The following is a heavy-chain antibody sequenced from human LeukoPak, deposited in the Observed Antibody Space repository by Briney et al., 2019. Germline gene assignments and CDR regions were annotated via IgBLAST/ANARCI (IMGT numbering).Heavy chain of an antibody. CDR1: GFTFDDYA. J-gene: IGHJ3*02. CDR2: ISWNSGSI. D-gene: IGHD3-3*01. V-gene: IGHV3-9*01. Sequence: PGGSLRLSCAASGFTFDDYAMHWVRQAPGKGLEWVSGISWNSGSIGYADSVKGRFTISRDNAKNSLYLQMNSLRAEDTAVYYCASTRRDITIFGVPSFDIWGQGTMVTVSS. CDR3: ASTRRDITIFGVPSFDI.